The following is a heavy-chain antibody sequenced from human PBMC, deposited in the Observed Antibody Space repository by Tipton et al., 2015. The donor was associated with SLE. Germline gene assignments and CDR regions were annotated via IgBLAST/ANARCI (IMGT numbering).Heavy chain of an antibody. CDR1: GFSFSSYG. Sequence: RSLRLSCAASGFSFSSYGMHWVRQAPGKGLEWVAVIWYDGSNKYYADSVKGRFTISRDNSKNTLYLQMNSLRVEDTAVYYCARAKGVGATTVGYFDYWGQGTLVTVSS. J-gene: IGHJ4*02. V-gene: IGHV3-33*01. D-gene: IGHD1-26*01. CDR3: ARAKGVGATTVGYFDY. CDR2: IWYDGSNK.